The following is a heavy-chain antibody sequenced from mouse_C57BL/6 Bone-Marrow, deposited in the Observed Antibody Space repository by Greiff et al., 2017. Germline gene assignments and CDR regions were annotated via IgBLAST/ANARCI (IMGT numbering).Heavy chain of an antibody. CDR2: IRPNSGST. J-gene: IGHJ1*03. CDR3: ARRGYDYDEYFDV. Sequence: VQLQQPGAELVKPGASVKLSCKASGYTFTSYWMHWVKQRPGQGLEWIGMIRPNSGSTNYNEKFKSKATLTVDKSSSTAYMQLSSLTAEDSAVXYCARRGYDYDEYFDVWGTGTTVTVSS. CDR1: GYTFTSYW. V-gene: IGHV1-64*01. D-gene: IGHD2-4*01.